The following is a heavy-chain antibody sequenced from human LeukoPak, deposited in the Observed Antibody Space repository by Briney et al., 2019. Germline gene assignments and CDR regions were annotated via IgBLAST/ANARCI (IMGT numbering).Heavy chain of an antibody. Sequence: PGGSLRLSCAASGFTFTTFAMSWVRQAPGKGLEWVSTVSDRDDSTYYADSVKGRFTISRDNSKNTPYLQMNSLRAEDTAVYYCAKEAVRKFDFHYWGQGTLVTVSS. D-gene: IGHD1-14*01. J-gene: IGHJ4*02. CDR2: VSDRDDST. CDR1: GFTFTTFA. CDR3: AKEAVRKFDFHY. V-gene: IGHV3-23*01.